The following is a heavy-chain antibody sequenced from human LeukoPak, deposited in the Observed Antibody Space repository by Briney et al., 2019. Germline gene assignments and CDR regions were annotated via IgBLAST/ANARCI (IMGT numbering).Heavy chain of an antibody. CDR3: ARANMVRGVGSFFDRNWFDP. D-gene: IGHD3-10*01. V-gene: IGHV1-69*06. Sequence: ASVKVSCKASGGTFNNYTISWVRQAPGQGLEWMGGIIPIFGTANYAQKFQGRVTITADKSTSTVYMDLSSLRSEDTAVYYCARANMVRGVGSFFDRNWFDPWGQGTLVTVSS. CDR1: GGTFNNYT. CDR2: IIPIFGTA. J-gene: IGHJ5*02.